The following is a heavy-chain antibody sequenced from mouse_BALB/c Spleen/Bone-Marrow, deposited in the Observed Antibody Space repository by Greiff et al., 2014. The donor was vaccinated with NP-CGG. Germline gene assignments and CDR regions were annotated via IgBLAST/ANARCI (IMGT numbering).Heavy chain of an antibody. V-gene: IGHV5-12-2*01. CDR3: ARRGDYYAMDY. CDR2: ISNGGGST. Sequence: VQLKESGGGLVQPGGSLKLSCAASGFTFSSYTMSWVRQTPEKRLEWVAYISNGGGSTYYPDTVKGRFTISRDNAKNTLYLQMSSLKAEDTAMYYCARRGDYYAMDYWGQGTSVTVPS. J-gene: IGHJ4*01. CDR1: GFTFSSYT.